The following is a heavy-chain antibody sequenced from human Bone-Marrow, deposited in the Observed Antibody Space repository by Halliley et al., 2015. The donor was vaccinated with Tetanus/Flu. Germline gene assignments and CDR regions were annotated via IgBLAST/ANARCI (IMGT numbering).Heavy chain of an antibody. V-gene: IGHV3-49*04. CDR1: GFAFADDA. CDR3: TRKQQLAH. D-gene: IGHD1-1*01. CDR2: IRSKNYDGTT. Sequence: SLRLSCTCSGFAFADDAMGWVRQVPGKGLEWVAVIRSKNYDGTTEFAASVKGRFAISRDDSKSIAYLQMNSLKTEDTAVYYCTRKQQLAHWGQGTLVTVSS. J-gene: IGHJ4*02.